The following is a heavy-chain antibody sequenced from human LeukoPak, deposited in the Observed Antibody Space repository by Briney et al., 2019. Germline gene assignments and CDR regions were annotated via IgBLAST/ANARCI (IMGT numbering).Heavy chain of an antibody. J-gene: IGHJ4*02. CDR2: TNLHGTTV. CDR1: GLSFSNYW. CDR3: ASAYTYVRLGDH. V-gene: IGHV3-74*01. D-gene: IGHD3-16*01. Sequence: GGSLRLSCAVSGLSFSNYWMHWVRHAPGKGLVWVARTNLHGTTVDYADSVRGRFTISRDNAKNTLFLQMNSLRVEDTAVYYCASAYTYVRLGDHWGQGTLVTVSS.